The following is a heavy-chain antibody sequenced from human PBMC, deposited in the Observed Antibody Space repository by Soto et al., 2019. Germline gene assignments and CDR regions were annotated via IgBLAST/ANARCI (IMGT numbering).Heavy chain of an antibody. Sequence: EVQLVESGGGLVQPGGSLRLSCAASGFTVSSNYMSWVRQAPGKGLEWVSVIYSGGSTYYADSVKGRFTISRHNSKNTLYLQMNSLRAEDTAVYYCARGERTTVTTRDYWGQGTLVTVSS. D-gene: IGHD4-17*01. CDR3: ARGERTTVTTRDY. J-gene: IGHJ4*02. CDR2: IYSGGST. V-gene: IGHV3-53*04. CDR1: GFTVSSNY.